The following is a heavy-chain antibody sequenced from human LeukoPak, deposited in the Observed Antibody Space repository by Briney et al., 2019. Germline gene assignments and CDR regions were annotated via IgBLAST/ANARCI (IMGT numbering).Heavy chain of an antibody. V-gene: IGHV1-24*01. J-gene: IGHJ4*02. CDR3: ATRDYDSSGSFDY. CDR2: FDPEDGET. CDR1: GYTLTELS. D-gene: IGHD3-22*01. Sequence: ASVKVSCKVSGYTLTELSMYWVRQAPGKGLEWMGGFDPEDGETIYAQKFQGRVTMTEDTSTDTAYMELSSLRSEDTAVYYCATRDYDSSGSFDYWGQGTLVTVSS.